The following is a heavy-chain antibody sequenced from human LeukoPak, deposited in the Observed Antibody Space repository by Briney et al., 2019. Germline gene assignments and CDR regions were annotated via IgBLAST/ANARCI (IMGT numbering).Heavy chain of an antibody. CDR1: GFTLSNYS. Sequence: GGSLRLSCAASGFTLSNYSMNWVRQAPGKGLEWVAFISSSSSYIFYADSLKGRFTISRDNAKNSLYLQMNSLRAEDTAVYYCAVTTVTRSFDYWGQGTLVTVSS. V-gene: IGHV3-21*01. CDR2: ISSSSSYI. CDR3: AVTTVTRSFDY. J-gene: IGHJ4*02. D-gene: IGHD4-17*01.